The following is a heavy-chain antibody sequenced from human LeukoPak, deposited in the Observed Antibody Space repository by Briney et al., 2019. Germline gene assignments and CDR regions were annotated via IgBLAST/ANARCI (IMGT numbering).Heavy chain of an antibody. D-gene: IGHD6-6*01. Sequence: ASVKVSCKASGYTFTGYYMHWVRQAPGQGLEWMGWINPNSGGTSYAQKFQGRVTMTRDTSISTAYMELSRLRSDDTAVYYCARGTARKQLVHWFDPWGQGTLVTVSS. CDR3: ARGTARKQLVHWFDP. CDR2: INPNSGGT. CDR1: GYTFTGYY. J-gene: IGHJ5*02. V-gene: IGHV1-2*02.